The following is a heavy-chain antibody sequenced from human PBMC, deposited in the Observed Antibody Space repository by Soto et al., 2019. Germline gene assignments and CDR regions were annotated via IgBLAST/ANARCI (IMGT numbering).Heavy chain of an antibody. D-gene: IGHD3-10*01. Sequence: QVQLVQSGAEVKKPGASVKVSCKASGYTFIRNGINWVRQAPGQGLEWMGWISTYNGNTNYAQKFQGRVTMTRDTSTRIAYMEVRSLRSDDPAVYFCARDSATLVPGVWGQGTTVTVSS. CDR2: ISTYNGNT. J-gene: IGHJ6*02. CDR3: ARDSATLVPGV. CDR1: GYTFIRNG. V-gene: IGHV1-18*01.